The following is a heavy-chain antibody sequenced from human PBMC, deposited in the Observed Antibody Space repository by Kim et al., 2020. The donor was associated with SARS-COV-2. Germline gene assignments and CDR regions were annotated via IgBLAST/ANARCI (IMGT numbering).Heavy chain of an antibody. J-gene: IGHJ4*02. Sequence: GGSLRLSCAASGFTFDDYAMHWVRQAPGKGLEWVSGISWNSGSIGYADSVKGRFTISRDNAKNSLYLQMNSLRAEDTALYYCAKDPQKGGELLFPIFDYWGQGTLVTVSS. CDR2: ISWNSGSI. CDR3: AKDPQKGGELLFPIFDY. V-gene: IGHV3-9*01. CDR1: GFTFDDYA. D-gene: IGHD3-10*01.